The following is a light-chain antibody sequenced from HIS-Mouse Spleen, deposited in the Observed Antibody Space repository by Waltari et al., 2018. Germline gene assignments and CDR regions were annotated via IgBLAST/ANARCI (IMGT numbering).Light chain of an antibody. CDR3: CSYAGGSTWV. CDR1: SSDVGSYNL. J-gene: IGLJ3*02. V-gene: IGLV2-23*01. Sequence: QSALTQPASGSGSPGQSITISCTGTSSDVGSYNLVSWYQQHPGKAPKLMIYEDSKRPYGVYNRFYGSHSGNTASLTISVLQAEDEADYYCCSYAGGSTWVFVGGTKLTVL. CDR2: EDS.